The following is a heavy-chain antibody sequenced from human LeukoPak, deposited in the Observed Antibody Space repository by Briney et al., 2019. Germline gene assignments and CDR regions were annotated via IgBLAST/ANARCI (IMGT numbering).Heavy chain of an antibody. CDR2: IKYDGSEK. D-gene: IGHD6-13*01. V-gene: IGHV3-7*04. CDR3: ARDIEGPGIAFDL. CDR1: GFTFSSYW. J-gene: IGHJ3*01. Sequence: GGSLRLSRAASGFTFSSYWMNWVRQAPGKGLEWVTNIKYDGSEKYYVDSVKGRFTISRDNAKNSLYLQMNSLRAEDTAVYYCARDIEGPGIAFDLWGQGTMLTVSS.